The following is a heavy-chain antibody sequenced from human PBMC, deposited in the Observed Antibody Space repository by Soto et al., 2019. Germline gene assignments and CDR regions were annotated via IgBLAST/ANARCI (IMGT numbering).Heavy chain of an antibody. CDR2: ISSSSSYI. V-gene: IGHV3-21*01. CDR1: GLTFSSYS. Sequence: GGSLRLSCAASGLTFSSYSMNWVRQDPGKGLEWVSSISSSSSYIYYADSVKGRFTISRDNAKNSLYLQMNSLRAEDTAVYYCARDRRYYYYGMDVWGQGTTVTVSS. CDR3: ARDRRYYYYGMDV. J-gene: IGHJ6*02.